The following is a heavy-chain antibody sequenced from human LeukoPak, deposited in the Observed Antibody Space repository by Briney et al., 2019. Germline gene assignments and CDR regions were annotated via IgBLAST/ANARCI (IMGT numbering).Heavy chain of an antibody. V-gene: IGHV4-34*01. CDR2: INHSGST. CDR3: AREFRGRDAFDI. J-gene: IGHJ3*02. Sequence: PSETLSLTCAVYGGSFSGYYWSWIRQPPGKGLEWIGEINHSGSTNYNPSLKSRVTISVDTSKKQFSLKLSSVTAADTAVYYCAREFRGRDAFDIWGQGTMVTVSS. CDR1: GGSFSGYY. D-gene: IGHD3-10*01.